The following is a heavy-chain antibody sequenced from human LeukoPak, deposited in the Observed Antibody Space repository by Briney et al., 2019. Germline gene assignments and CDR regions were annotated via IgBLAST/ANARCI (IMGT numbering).Heavy chain of an antibody. CDR2: ISGSGGIYI. CDR1: GFTFRDYS. CDR3: ARFETNSATRGPDF. V-gene: IGHV3-21*01. D-gene: IGHD2/OR15-2a*01. J-gene: IGHJ4*02. Sequence: GGSLRLSCAASGFTFRDYSMNWVRQAPGKGLEWVSSISGSGGIYIIYADSVKGRFTISRDDAKNSLYLQMNSLRADDTAIYYCARFETNSATRGPDFWGQGTLVTVSS.